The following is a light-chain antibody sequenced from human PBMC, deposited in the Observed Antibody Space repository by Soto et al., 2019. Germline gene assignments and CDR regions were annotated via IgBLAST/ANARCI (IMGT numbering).Light chain of an antibody. CDR2: DAS. CDR3: QQYNNWPLT. CDR1: QSVRSN. Sequence: EIMMTQSPATLSVSPGERATLSCRASQSVRSNLAWYQQKPGQAPRLLIYDASTRATGIPARFSCSGSGTEFTLTISSLQSEDFAVYYCQQYNNWPLTFGGGTKAEIK. J-gene: IGKJ4*01. V-gene: IGKV3-15*01.